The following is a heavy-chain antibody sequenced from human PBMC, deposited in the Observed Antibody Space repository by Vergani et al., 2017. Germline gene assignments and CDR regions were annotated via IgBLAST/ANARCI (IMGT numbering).Heavy chain of an antibody. CDR3: ARDAPRITMVRGVIFAFDI. J-gene: IGHJ3*02. Sequence: QVQLQQWGAGLLKPSETLSLTCAVYGGSFSGYYWSWIRQPPGKGLEWIGEINHSGSTNYNPSLKSRVTISVDTSKNQFSLKLSSVTAADTAVYYCARDAPRITMVRGVIFAFDIWGQGTMVTVSS. CDR2: INHSGST. D-gene: IGHD3-10*01. V-gene: IGHV4-34*01. CDR1: GGSFSGYY.